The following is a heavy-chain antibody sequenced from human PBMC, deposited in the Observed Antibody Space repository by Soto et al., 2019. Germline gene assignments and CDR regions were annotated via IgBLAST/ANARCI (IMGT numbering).Heavy chain of an antibody. Sequence: ASVKVSCKASGYTFTSYDINWVRQATGQGLEWMGWMNPNNGNTGYAQKFQGRVTMTRNTSMSTAYMELSSLRSEDTAVYYCARAPGYTAYYYGMDVWGQGTTVTVSS. CDR1: GYTFTSYD. D-gene: IGHD6-25*01. CDR2: MNPNNGNT. V-gene: IGHV1-8*01. CDR3: ARAPGYTAYYYGMDV. J-gene: IGHJ6*02.